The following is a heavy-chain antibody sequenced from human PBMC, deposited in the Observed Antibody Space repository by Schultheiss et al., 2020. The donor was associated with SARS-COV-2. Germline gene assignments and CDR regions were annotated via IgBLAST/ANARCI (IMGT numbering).Heavy chain of an antibody. D-gene: IGHD3-3*01. J-gene: IGHJ5*02. CDR2: IKQDGSEK. CDR3: ARVERYYDFWSGYYGFGWFDP. CDR1: GFTFSSYW. Sequence: GGSLRLSCAASGFTFSSYWMSWVRQAPGKGLEWVANIKQDGSEKYYVDSVKGRFTISRDNAKNSLYLQMNSLRAEDTAVYYCARVERYYDFWSGYYGFGWFDPWGQGTLVTVSS. V-gene: IGHV3-7*03.